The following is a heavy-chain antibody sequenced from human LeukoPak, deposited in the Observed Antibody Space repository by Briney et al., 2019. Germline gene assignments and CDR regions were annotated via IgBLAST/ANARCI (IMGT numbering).Heavy chain of an antibody. D-gene: IGHD2-21*01. Sequence: PGGSLRLSCAASGFTVSSNYMSWVRQAPGKGLEWVSAISGSGGSTYYADSVKGRFTISRDNSKNTLYLQMNSLRAEDTAVYYCAKDGLWFDPNNWFDPWGQGTLVTVSS. CDR3: AKDGLWFDPNNWFDP. CDR1: GFTVSSNY. J-gene: IGHJ5*02. V-gene: IGHV3-23*01. CDR2: ISGSGGST.